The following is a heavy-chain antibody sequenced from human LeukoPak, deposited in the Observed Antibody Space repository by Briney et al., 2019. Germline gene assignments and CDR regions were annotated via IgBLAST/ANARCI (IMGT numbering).Heavy chain of an antibody. J-gene: IGHJ3*02. CDR2: IKQDGSEK. V-gene: IGHV3-7*01. CDR3: AKDKRSGYPPDAFDI. D-gene: IGHD3-3*01. Sequence: GGSPRLSCAASGFTFSSYWMSWVRQAPGKGLEWVANIKQDGSEKYYVDSVKGRFTISRDNAKNSLYLQMNSLRAEDTAVYYCAKDKRSGYPPDAFDIWGQGTMVTVSS. CDR1: GFTFSSYW.